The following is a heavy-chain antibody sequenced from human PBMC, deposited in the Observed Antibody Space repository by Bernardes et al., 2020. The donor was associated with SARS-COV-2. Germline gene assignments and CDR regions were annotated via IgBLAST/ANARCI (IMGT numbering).Heavy chain of an antibody. J-gene: IGHJ6*02. CDR1: GFTFSSYG. CDR2: IWYDGSNK. D-gene: IGHD5-18*01. Sequence: GGSLRLSCAASGFTFSSYGMHWVRQAPGKGLEWVAVIWYDGSNKYNADSVKGRFIISRDNSKKTLYLQMNSLRAEDTAEYYCARENSYGHLGEYDGLDVGGQGTTVTVSS. V-gene: IGHV3-33*01. CDR3: ARENSYGHLGEYDGLDV.